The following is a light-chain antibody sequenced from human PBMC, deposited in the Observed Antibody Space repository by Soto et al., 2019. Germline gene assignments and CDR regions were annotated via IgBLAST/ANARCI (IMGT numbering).Light chain of an antibody. V-gene: IGKV3-11*01. Sequence: EIVLTQSPATLPLSPGERATLSCRASPSVSSYLAWYQQKPGQAPRLLVYDASNRATGIQARFSGSGSGTDFTLTISSLAPEDFAVYYCQQRSNWPWTFGQGTKVDSK. CDR1: PSVSSY. J-gene: IGKJ1*01. CDR2: DAS. CDR3: QQRSNWPWT.